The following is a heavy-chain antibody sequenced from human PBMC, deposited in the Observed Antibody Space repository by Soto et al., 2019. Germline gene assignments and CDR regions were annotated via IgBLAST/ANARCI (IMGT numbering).Heavy chain of an antibody. D-gene: IGHD2-15*01. CDR1: GGTFSSYA. CDR2: IIPIFGAP. J-gene: IGHJ5*02. Sequence: GASVKVSCKASGGTFSSYAISWVRQAPGQGLEWMGEIIPIFGAPNYAQGFQGSVTISADESTSTAYMEVSSLRSEDTAVYYCASAAVVSASRLNWFDPWGQGTLVTVSS. CDR3: ASAAVVSASRLNWFDP. V-gene: IGHV1-69*13.